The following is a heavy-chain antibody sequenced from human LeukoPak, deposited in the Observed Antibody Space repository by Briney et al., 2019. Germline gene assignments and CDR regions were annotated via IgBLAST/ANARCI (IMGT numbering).Heavy chain of an antibody. CDR2: INPNSGGT. CDR3: ARGTSFQYNWFDP. V-gene: IGHV1-2*02. D-gene: IGHD2-2*01. J-gene: IGHJ5*02. CDR1: GYTFTGYY. Sequence: ASVTVSCKASGYTFTGYYMHWVRQAPGQGLEWMGWINPNSGGTNYGQKFQGRVTMTRDTSISTAYMELSRLRSDDTAVYYCARGTSFQYNWFDPWGQGTLVTVSS.